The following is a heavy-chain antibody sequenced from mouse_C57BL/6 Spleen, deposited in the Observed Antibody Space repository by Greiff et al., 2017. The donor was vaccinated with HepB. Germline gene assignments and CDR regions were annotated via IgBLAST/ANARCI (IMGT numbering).Heavy chain of an antibody. CDR1: GYTFPDYN. J-gene: IGHJ3*01. V-gene: IGHV1-22*01. D-gene: IGHD2-3*01. Sequence: VQPQQSGPELVKPGASVKMSCKASGYTFPDYNMHWVKQSQGKSLEWIGYINPNNGGTSYNQKFKGKATLTVNKSSSTAHMELRSLTSEDSAVYYCARGCDGYPFAYWGQGTLVTVSA. CDR3: ARGCDGYPFAY. CDR2: INPNNGGT.